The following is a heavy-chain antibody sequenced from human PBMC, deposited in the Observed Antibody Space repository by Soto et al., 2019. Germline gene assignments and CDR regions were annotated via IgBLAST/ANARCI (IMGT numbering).Heavy chain of an antibody. V-gene: IGHV1-2*02. CDR1: GYTFTGYY. J-gene: IGHJ6*02. D-gene: IGHD1-26*01. Sequence: AAVKVSCKASGYTFTGYYVHWVRQAPGQGLEWMGWINPSSGDTYLAQRFQGRVTMNRDTSIGTAYMELRGLTSDDTAEYYCAKGGAIVAAGTRVYLYNAMDVWGQGTTVTV. CDR3: AKGGAIVAAGTRVYLYNAMDV. CDR2: INPSSGDT.